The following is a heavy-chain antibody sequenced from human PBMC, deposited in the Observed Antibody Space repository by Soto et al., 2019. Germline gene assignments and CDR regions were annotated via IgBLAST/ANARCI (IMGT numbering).Heavy chain of an antibody. D-gene: IGHD2-2*01. CDR3: ARAHRASSTARGAH. J-gene: IGHJ4*02. V-gene: IGHV3-74*01. CDR2: ISDDGSTA. CDR1: GFTFSAYW. Sequence: GGSLRLSCSVSGFTFSAYWMHWVRQVPGKGLTWVSRISDDGSTATYADSVKGRFVISRDNAKNSLYLEMNTLRADGSGLYYCARAHRASSTARGAHGGRGTIDTSYS.